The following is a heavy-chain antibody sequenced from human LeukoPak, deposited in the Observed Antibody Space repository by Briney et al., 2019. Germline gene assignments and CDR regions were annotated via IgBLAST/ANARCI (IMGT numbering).Heavy chain of an antibody. D-gene: IGHD4-17*01. CDR1: GFTFSSYG. V-gene: IGHV3-30*02. J-gene: IGHJ4*02. CDR3: AKGGASVTRYVDY. CDR2: IRYDGSNK. Sequence: GGSLRLSCAASGFTFSSYGMYWVRQAPGKGLEWVAFIRYDGSNKYYADSVKGRFTISRDNSKNTLYLQMNSLRPEDTAVYYCAKGGASVTRYVDYWGQGTLVTVSS.